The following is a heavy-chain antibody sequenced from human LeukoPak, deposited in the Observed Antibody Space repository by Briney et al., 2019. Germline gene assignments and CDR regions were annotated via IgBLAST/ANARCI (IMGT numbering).Heavy chain of an antibody. D-gene: IGHD5-12*01. CDR2: IYYSGST. CDR1: GGSISSYY. J-gene: IGHJ4*02. Sequence: SETLSLTCTVSGGSISSYYWSWIRQPPGKGLEWIGYIYYSGSTNYNPSLKSRVTISVDTSQNQFSLKLSSVTAADTAVYYCARDGYSGSDALWGQGTLVTVSS. V-gene: IGHV4-59*01. CDR3: ARDGYSGSDAL.